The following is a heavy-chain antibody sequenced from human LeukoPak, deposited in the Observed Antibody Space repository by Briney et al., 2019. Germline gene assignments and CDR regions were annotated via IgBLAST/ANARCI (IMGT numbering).Heavy chain of an antibody. CDR1: GFTFSSYS. J-gene: IGHJ6*03. Sequence: SARSLRLSCAASGFTFSSYSMNWVRQAPGKGLEGVSYISSSSSTIYYADSVKGRFTISRDNAKNSLYLQMNSLRAEDTAVYYCARDKYYMDVWGKGTTVTVSS. CDR2: ISSSSSTI. CDR3: ARDKYYMDV. V-gene: IGHV3-48*01.